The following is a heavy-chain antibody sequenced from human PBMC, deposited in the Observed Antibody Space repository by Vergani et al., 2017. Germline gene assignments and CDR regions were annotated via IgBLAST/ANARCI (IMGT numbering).Heavy chain of an antibody. Sequence: QVQLQQSGPGLVKPSQTLSLTCAISGDSVSSNSAAWNWIRQSPSRGLEWLGRTYYRSKWYNDYEVSVKSRITINPDTSKNQFSLQLNSVTPEDTAVYYCARGPAVLLWFGESARAAFDIWGQGTMVTVSS. D-gene: IGHD3-10*01. V-gene: IGHV6-1*01. CDR1: GDSVSSNSAA. CDR3: ARGPAVLLWFGESARAAFDI. J-gene: IGHJ3*02. CDR2: TYYRSKWYN.